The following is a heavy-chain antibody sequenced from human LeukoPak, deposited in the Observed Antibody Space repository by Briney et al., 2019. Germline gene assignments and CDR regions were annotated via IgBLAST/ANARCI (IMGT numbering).Heavy chain of an antibody. J-gene: IGHJ1*01. D-gene: IGHD4-17*01. V-gene: IGHV3-23*01. Sequence: ASXXXFSSXXXXXXXXXXXXXXEWFSAISGSGGSTYYADSVKGRFTISRDNSKNTLYLQMNSLRAEDTAVYYCAKDRPSSDYGGYWGQGTLVTVSS. CDR3: AKDRPSSDYGGY. CDR2: ISGSGGST. CDR1: XXXFSSXX.